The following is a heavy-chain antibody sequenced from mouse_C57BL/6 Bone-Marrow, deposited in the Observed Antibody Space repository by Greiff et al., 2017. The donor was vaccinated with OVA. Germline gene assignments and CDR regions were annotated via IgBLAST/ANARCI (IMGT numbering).Heavy chain of an antibody. CDR3: ASPSYYYGSSYYAY. Sequence: EVMLVESGGDLVKPGGSLKLSCAASGFTFSSSGMSWVRQTPDKRLEWVATIRSGGCYPSYPASVKGRFTLSRDNAKNTLYQHMSSLKTEDTAMYYCASPSYYYGSSYYAYWGQGTLVTVSA. V-gene: IGHV5-6*02. D-gene: IGHD1-1*01. J-gene: IGHJ3*01. CDR1: GFTFSSSG. CDR2: IRSGGCYP.